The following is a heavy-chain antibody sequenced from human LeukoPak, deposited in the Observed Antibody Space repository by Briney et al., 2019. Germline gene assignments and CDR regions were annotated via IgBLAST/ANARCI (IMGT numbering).Heavy chain of an antibody. D-gene: IGHD6-13*01. CDR3: ARDPIGSRWPYYFDY. J-gene: IGHJ4*02. CDR1: GYTFTTYA. CDR2: INAGNGNT. V-gene: IGHV1-3*01. Sequence: ASVTVSCTASGYTFTTYAMHWVRQAPGQRLEWMGWINAGNGNTKYSQKFQARVTITRDTSASTAYMELSSLRSEDTAVCYCARDPIGSRWPYYFDYWGQGTLVTVSS.